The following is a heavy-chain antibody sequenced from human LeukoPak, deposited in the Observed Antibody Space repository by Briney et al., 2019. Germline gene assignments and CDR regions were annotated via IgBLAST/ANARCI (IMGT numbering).Heavy chain of an antibody. Sequence: NPGGSLRLSCAASGFTFSDYYMSWIRQAAGKGLEWVSYISSSGSTIYYADSVKGRFTISRDNSNNTLFLQMNSLRAEDTAVYYCAKVRTGHYFDYWGQGTLVTVSS. J-gene: IGHJ4*02. V-gene: IGHV3-11*01. CDR3: AKVRTGHYFDY. D-gene: IGHD1-1*01. CDR2: ISSSGSTI. CDR1: GFTFSDYY.